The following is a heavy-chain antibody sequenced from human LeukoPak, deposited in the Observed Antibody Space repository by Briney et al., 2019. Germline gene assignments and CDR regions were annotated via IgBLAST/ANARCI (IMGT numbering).Heavy chain of an antibody. CDR3: ARDISALDITMTVGY. Sequence: PGGSLRLSCAASGFSFRDYSMSWIRQAPGKGLEWVSYISSAGPTIYYADSVKGRFTISRDNANRSLFLQMGNLRAEDTAVYYCARDISALDITMTVGYWGQGTLVIVSS. D-gene: IGHD3-22*01. V-gene: IGHV3-11*01. CDR1: GFSFRDYS. J-gene: IGHJ4*02. CDR2: ISSAGPTI.